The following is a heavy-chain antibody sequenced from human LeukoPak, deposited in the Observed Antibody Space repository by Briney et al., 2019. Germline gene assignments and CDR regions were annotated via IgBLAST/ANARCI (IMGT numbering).Heavy chain of an antibody. CDR3: ARDRITMVRRFDY. V-gene: IGHV3-21*01. J-gene: IGHJ4*02. Sequence: GGSLRLSCAASGFTFSSYSMNWVRQAPGKGLEWVSSISSSSSYIYYADSVKGRFTISRGNAKNSLYLQMNSLRAEDTAVYYCARDRITMVRRFDYWGQGTLVTVSS. CDR1: GFTFSSYS. CDR2: ISSSSSYI. D-gene: IGHD3-10*01.